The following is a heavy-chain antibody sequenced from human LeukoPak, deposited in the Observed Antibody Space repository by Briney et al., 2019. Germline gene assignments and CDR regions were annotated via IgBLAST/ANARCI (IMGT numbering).Heavy chain of an antibody. CDR1: GFTFSSYG. CDR3: VKVDT. CDR2: IRNDGNKY. V-gene: IGHV3-30*02. D-gene: IGHD5-18*01. J-gene: IGHJ4*02. Sequence: GGSLRLSCAASGFTFSSYGMHWVRQAPGKGLEWVAFIRNDGNKYNYADSVKGRFTISRDNSKNTLYLQMDSLRAEDTAVYYCVKVDTWGQGTLVTVSS.